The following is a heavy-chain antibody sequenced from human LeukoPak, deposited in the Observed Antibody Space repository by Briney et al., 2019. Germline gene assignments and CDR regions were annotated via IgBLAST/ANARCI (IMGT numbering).Heavy chain of an antibody. J-gene: IGHJ4*02. D-gene: IGHD3-22*01. CDR3: ARDYYDSSGFDY. Sequence: GRSLRLSCAASGFTFSSYAMHWVRQAPGKGLEGVAVISYDGSNKYYADSVKGRFTISRDNSKNTLYLQMNSLRAEDTAVYYCARDYYDSSGFDYWGQGTLVTVSS. V-gene: IGHV3-30-3*01. CDR2: ISYDGSNK. CDR1: GFTFSSYA.